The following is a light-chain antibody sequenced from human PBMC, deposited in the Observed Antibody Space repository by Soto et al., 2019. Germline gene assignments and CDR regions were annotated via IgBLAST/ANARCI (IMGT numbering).Light chain of an antibody. CDR1: QSISSY. CDR3: QHYNHWPQLS. CDR2: AAS. Sequence: DIQMTQSPSSLSASVGDRVTITCRASQSISSYLHWYQQKPGKAPKLLIYAASNLQSGVPSRFSASGSGTEFTLTISSLQSEDSALYYCQHYNHWPQLSFGGGTKVDI. J-gene: IGKJ4*01. V-gene: IGKV1-39*01.